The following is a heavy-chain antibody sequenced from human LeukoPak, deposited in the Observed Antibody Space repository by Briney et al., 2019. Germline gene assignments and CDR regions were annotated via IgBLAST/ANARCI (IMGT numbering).Heavy chain of an antibody. V-gene: IGHV3-33*01. CDR1: GFSFSAYG. D-gene: IGHD3-3*01. CDR3: AREGSGVARHFDY. CDR2: ICYDGSNK. J-gene: IGHJ4*02. Sequence: PGRSLRLSCAASGFSFSAYGMHWVRQAPGKGLEWVGVICYDGSNKSYADSVKGRFTISRDNSKSTLYLQMNSLRAEDTAVYYCAREGSGVARHFDYWGQGTLVTVSS.